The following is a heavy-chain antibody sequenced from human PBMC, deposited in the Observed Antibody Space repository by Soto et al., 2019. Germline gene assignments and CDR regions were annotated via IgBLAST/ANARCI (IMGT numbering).Heavy chain of an antibody. V-gene: IGHV4-4*02. D-gene: IGHD4-4*01. CDR3: AGDTDYRWVL. Sequence: SETLSLTCGVSDGFITNTHYWWSWVRQPPGKGLEWIGEIHHSGSTNYNPSLRSRVTMSVDPSKNQFALKLNSLTAADAAVYYCAGDTDYRWVLWGQGTTVTVSS. CDR2: IHHSGST. CDR1: DGFITNTHYW. J-gene: IGHJ6*02.